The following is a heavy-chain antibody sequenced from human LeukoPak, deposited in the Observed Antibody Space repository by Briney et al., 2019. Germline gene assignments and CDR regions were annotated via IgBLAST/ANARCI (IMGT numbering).Heavy chain of an antibody. CDR2: IRCKAYGGTT. CDR1: GFTCGDYV. J-gene: IGHJ3*02. Sequence: GGSLRLFCRASGFTCGDYVMSWFRQAPGEGLEGLGFIRCKAYGGTTKNAASVKGRFTISRDASRSIAYLQMNSQKTEDTAVYYCTRRYNYDSSGYYYVRDAFDIWGQGTMVTVSS. V-gene: IGHV3-49*03. CDR3: TRRYNYDSSGYYYVRDAFDI. D-gene: IGHD3-22*01.